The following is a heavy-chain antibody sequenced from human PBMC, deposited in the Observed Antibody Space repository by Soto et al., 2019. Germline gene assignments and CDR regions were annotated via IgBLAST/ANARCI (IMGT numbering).Heavy chain of an antibody. J-gene: IGHJ6*02. Sequence: GGSLRLSCAASGFTFSSYGMHWVRQAPGKGLERVAVIWYDGSNKYYADSVKGRFTISRDNPKNTLYLQMNSLRAEDTAVYYCARVHSQYYYYYGMDVWGQGTTVTVSS. CDR1: GFTFSSYG. D-gene: IGHD2-15*01. CDR3: ARVHSQYYYYYGMDV. V-gene: IGHV3-33*01. CDR2: IWYDGSNK.